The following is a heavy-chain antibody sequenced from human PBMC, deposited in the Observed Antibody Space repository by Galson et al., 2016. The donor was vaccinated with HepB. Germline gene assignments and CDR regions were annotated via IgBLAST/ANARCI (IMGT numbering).Heavy chain of an antibody. D-gene: IGHD5-18*01. CDR3: TRGYMHTGMNV. CDR2: TYYRSQWFN. CDR1: GDTVTNDDTI. V-gene: IGHV6-1*01. J-gene: IGHJ6*02. Sequence: CAIPGDTVTNDDTIWNWIRQSPSRGLEWLGRTYYRSQWFNEYAVSVKSRITINSDTSRNQFSLQLDSVTPDDTAAYFCTRGYMHTGMNVWGQGTTVTVSS.